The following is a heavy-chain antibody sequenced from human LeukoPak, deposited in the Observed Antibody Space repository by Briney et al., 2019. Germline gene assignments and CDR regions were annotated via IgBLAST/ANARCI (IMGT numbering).Heavy chain of an antibody. V-gene: IGHV3-30*03. J-gene: IGHJ4*02. D-gene: IGHD1-26*01. Sequence: GRSLRLSCAASGFTFSSYGMHWVRQAPGKGREWVAVISYDGSNKYYADSVKGRFTISRDNSKNTLYLQMNSLRAEDTAVYYCARDPGRYYFDYWGQGTLVTVSS. CDR1: GFTFSSYG. CDR2: ISYDGSNK. CDR3: ARDPGRYYFDY.